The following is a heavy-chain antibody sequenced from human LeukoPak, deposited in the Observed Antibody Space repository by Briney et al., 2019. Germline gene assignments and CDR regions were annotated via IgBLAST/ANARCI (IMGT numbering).Heavy chain of an antibody. CDR3: AKTTTGYSSGRYPGWPVDY. J-gene: IGHJ4*02. CDR1: GFTFTSYA. V-gene: IGHV3-23*01. Sequence: PGGSLRLSCAASGFTFTSYAMYWVRQAPGKELEWVSGIFGSGGNPHYADSVKGRFTISRDNSKNTVYLQMNSLRAEDTAVYYCAKTTTGYSSGRYPGWPVDYWGQGTLVTVSS. D-gene: IGHD6-19*01. CDR2: IFGSGGNP.